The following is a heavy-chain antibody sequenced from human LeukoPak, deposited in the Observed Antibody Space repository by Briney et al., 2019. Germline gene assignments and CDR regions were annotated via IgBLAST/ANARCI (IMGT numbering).Heavy chain of an antibody. CDR3: ARGGIQVSGIDEFDY. D-gene: IGHD6-19*01. CDR2: IGIRGDT. Sequence: GGPLRLSYAASGFTFIDYDMPWVRQVIGKGLEWAPAIGIRGDTHYSGSVKGRFTISRENAESSLYLQMNSLRAEDTAVYYCARGGIQVSGIDEFDYWGQGTLVTVSS. J-gene: IGHJ4*02. CDR1: GFTFIDYD. V-gene: IGHV3-13*01.